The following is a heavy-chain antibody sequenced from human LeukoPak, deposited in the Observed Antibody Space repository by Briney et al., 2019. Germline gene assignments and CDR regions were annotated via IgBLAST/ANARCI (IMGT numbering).Heavy chain of an antibody. CDR1: GFTFSTYA. Sequence: GGSLRLSCAASGFTFSTYAMNWVRQAPGKGLEWVSAISGDGAGTYYADSVKGRFTISRDNSKNTLYLQMNSLRAEDTAVYYCASSMIVVVPFDYWGQGTLVTVSS. V-gene: IGHV3-23*01. CDR3: ASSMIVVVPFDY. J-gene: IGHJ4*02. D-gene: IGHD3-22*01. CDR2: ISGDGAGT.